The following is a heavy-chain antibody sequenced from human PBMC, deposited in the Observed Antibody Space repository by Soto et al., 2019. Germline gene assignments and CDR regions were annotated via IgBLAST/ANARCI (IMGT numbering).Heavy chain of an antibody. D-gene: IGHD3-22*01. Sequence: GGSLRLSCAASGFTFSSYAMHWVRQAPGKGLEWVAVISYDGSNKYYADSVKGRFTISRDNSKNTLYLQMNSLRAEDTAVYYCARGGIYDSSGFYPYWGQGTLVTVSS. J-gene: IGHJ4*02. CDR3: ARGGIYDSSGFYPY. V-gene: IGHV3-30-3*01. CDR2: ISYDGSNK. CDR1: GFTFSSYA.